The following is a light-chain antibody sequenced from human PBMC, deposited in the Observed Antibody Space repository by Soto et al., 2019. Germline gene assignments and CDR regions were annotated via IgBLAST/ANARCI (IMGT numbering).Light chain of an antibody. J-gene: IGKJ5*01. CDR1: QGISSY. V-gene: IGKV1-9*01. CDR3: QQPNSYPLSTT. Sequence: DRHMWQPPSTLSASVGDRVTITCRASQGISSYLAWYQQKPGKAPKLLIYAASTLQSGVPSMFSGSGSGTDFTLTISSLQPQEAADYHCQQPNSYPLSTTSGQGTRLEIK. CDR2: AAS.